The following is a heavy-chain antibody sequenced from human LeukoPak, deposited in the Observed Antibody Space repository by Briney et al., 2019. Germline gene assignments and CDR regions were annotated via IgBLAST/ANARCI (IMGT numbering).Heavy chain of an antibody. CDR1: GFTFDDYG. J-gene: IGHJ4*02. Sequence: GGSLRLSRAASGFTFDDYGMSWVRQSPGKGLDWVSFIRNDGNKKNYAESVKGRFTISRDNSRNTLCLQMNSLRVEDTAVFYCALVGELSDFDFWGQGTLVTVSA. V-gene: IGHV3-30*02. CDR2: IRNDGNKK. D-gene: IGHD3-10*01. CDR3: ALVGELSDFDF.